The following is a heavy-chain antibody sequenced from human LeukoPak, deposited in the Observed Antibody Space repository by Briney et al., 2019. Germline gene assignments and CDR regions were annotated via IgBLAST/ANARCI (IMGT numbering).Heavy chain of an antibody. CDR2: IDPSDSYT. D-gene: IGHD6-6*01. V-gene: IGHV5-10-1*01. CDR3: ARSITARLDY. Sequence: GASLRISCKGSGYSFTSYWITWVRQMPGKGLEWMGRIDPSDSYTNNSPSFQGHVTLSADKSISTVYLQWSSLKASDTAMYYCARSITARLDYWGQGILVTVSS. J-gene: IGHJ4*02. CDR1: GYSFTSYW.